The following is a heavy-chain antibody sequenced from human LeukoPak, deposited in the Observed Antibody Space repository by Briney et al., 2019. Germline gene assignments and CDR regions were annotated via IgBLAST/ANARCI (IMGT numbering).Heavy chain of an antibody. CDR2: INNGGDST. Sequence: GGSLRLSCAASGFTFSSHSMSWVRQAPGKGLHWVSTINNGGDSTYYADSVKGRFTISKDNSKNTLYLQMNSLRDEDTAVYYCAKGFARFGMDVWGKGTTVTVSS. V-gene: IGHV3-23*01. J-gene: IGHJ6*03. D-gene: IGHD3-3*01. CDR3: AKGFARFGMDV. CDR1: GFTFSSHS.